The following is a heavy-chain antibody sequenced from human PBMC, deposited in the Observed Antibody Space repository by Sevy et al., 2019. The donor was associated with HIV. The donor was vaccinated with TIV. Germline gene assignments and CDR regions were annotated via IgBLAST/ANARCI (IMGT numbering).Heavy chain of an antibody. CDR1: GGSISSYY. V-gene: IGHV4-59*01. D-gene: IGHD5-18*01. CDR2: IYYSGST. Sequence: SETLSLTCTVSGGSISSYYWSWIRQPPGKGLEWIGYIYYSGSTNYNPSLKSRVTISVDTSKNQFSLKLSSVTAADTAVYYCARYIDRRTNSYGYNWFDPWGQGTLVTVSS. J-gene: IGHJ5*02. CDR3: ARYIDRRTNSYGYNWFDP.